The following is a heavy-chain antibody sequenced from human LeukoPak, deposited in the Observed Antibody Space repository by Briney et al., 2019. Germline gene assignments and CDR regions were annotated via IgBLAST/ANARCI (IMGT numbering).Heavy chain of an antibody. J-gene: IGHJ3*02. D-gene: IGHD2/OR15-2a*01. CDR2: LNPNSGGT. CDR3: ARYCQSSCNAGDTFDI. Sequence: ASVKVSCKASGYTFTDYYLHWVRQAPGQGLEWMGWLNPNSGGTNFAQNFRGRVTMTRDTSITTAYMELSTLRPDDTPVYYCARYCQSSCNAGDTFDIWGQGTVVTVSS. CDR1: GYTFTDYY. V-gene: IGHV1-2*02.